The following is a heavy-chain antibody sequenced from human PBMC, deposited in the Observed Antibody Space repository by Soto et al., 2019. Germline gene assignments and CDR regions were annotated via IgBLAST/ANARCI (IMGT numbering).Heavy chain of an antibody. J-gene: IGHJ4*02. D-gene: IGHD1-26*01. CDR1: GGSISSGDYY. CDR3: ARAPVGTGGFDY. V-gene: IGHV4-30-4*01. CDR2: IYYSGST. Sequence: SETLSLTCTVSGGSISSGDYYWSWIRQPPGKGLEWIGCIYYSGSTYYNPSLKSRVTISVDTSKNQFSLKLSSVTAADTAVYYCARAPVGTGGFDYWGEGTLVT.